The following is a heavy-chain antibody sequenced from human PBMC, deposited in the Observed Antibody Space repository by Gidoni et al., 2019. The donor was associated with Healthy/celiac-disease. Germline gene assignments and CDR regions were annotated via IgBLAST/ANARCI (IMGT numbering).Heavy chain of an antibody. CDR2: IYTSGST. D-gene: IGHD6-19*01. J-gene: IGHJ6*02. CDR1: GGSISSGSYY. V-gene: IGHV4-61*02. Sequence: QVQLQESGPGLVKPSQTLSLTCTVSGGSISSGSYYWSWIRQPAGKGLEWIGRIYTSGSTNYNPSLKSRVTISVDTSKNQFSLKLSSVTAADTAVYYCARCRAYSSGWVDYYYYGMDVWGQGTTVTVSS. CDR3: ARCRAYSSGWVDYYYYGMDV.